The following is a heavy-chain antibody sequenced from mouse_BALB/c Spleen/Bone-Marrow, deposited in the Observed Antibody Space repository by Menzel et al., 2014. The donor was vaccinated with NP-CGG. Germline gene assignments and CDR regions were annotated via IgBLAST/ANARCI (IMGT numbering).Heavy chain of an antibody. J-gene: IGHJ3*01. V-gene: IGHV1S29*02. Sequence: EVQLPQSGPDLVKPGPSVTISCKASGYTFTDYNMHWVKQSHGKSLEWIGYIYPYTGGTGYNQKLKSKTTLTVNNSSSTAYMQLRRLTSEDAAVYYCGRSEGYDYDWFAYWGQGTLVTVSA. CDR3: GRSEGYDYDWFAY. CDR1: GYTFTDYN. D-gene: IGHD2-4*01. CDR2: IYPYTGGT.